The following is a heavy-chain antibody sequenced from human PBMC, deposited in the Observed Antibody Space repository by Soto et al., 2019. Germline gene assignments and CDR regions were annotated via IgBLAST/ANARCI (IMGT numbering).Heavy chain of an antibody. CDR3: ARVRSSAGTLGPRPPLFYFDS. J-gene: IGHJ4*02. Sequence: QVQLQESGPGLVKPSQTLSLTCTVSGDSIRSGGYYWNWIRQHPGKGLEWMGYIFYSGGTYYNPSLQSRVTISLDTSKTQFSLKLNSVTVADTAVYFCARVRSSAGTLGPRPPLFYFDSWGQGTQVTVSS. D-gene: IGHD6-13*01. V-gene: IGHV4-31*03. CDR2: IFYSGGT. CDR1: GDSIRSGGYY.